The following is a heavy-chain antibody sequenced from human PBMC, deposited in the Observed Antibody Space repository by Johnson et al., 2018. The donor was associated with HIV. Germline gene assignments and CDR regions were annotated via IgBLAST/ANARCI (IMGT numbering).Heavy chain of an antibody. CDR2: LSWNSGSI. CDR1: GFTFDDYA. CDR3: AKARGGNYDAFDI. Sequence: VQLVESRGVLVQPGRSLRLSCAASGFTFDDYAMHWVRQAPGKGLEWVSGLSWNSGSIGYEDSVKGRFTISRDNAKNSLYLQMNSLRAEDTALYYCAKARGGNYDAFDIWGQGTMVTVSS. D-gene: IGHD4-23*01. V-gene: IGHV3-9*01. J-gene: IGHJ3*02.